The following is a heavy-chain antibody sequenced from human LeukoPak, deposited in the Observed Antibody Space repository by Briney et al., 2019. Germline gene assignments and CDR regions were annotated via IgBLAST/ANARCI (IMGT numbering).Heavy chain of an antibody. D-gene: IGHD1-14*01. CDR1: GFTFSNYG. CDR2: ISYSGSAI. V-gene: IGHV3-48*01. J-gene: IGHJ4*02. Sequence: GGSLRLSCAASGFTFSNYGMNWVRQAPGKGLEWVSYISYSGSAIYYADSMKGRFTISRDSAKNSVYLQMNSLRAEDTAVYYCARLIGNHFDYWGQGTLVTVSS. CDR3: ARLIGNHFDY.